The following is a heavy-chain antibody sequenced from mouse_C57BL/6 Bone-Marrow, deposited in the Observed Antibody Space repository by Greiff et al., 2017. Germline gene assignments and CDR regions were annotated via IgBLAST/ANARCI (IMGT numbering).Heavy chain of an antibody. CDR2: IDPENGDT. CDR3: TTSIYYGNPYYFDY. Sequence: VQLKECGAELVRPGASVKLSCTASGFNIKDDYMHWVKQRPEQGLEWIGWIDPENGDTEYASKFPGKATITADTSSNTAYLQLSSLTSEDTAVYYCTTSIYYGNPYYFDYWGQGTTLTVSS. CDR1: GFNIKDDY. V-gene: IGHV14-4*01. D-gene: IGHD2-1*01. J-gene: IGHJ2*01.